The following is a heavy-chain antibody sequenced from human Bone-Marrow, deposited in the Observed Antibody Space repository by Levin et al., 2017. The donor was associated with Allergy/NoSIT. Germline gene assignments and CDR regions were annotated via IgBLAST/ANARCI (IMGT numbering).Heavy chain of an antibody. J-gene: IGHJ4*02. D-gene: IGHD2-2*01. V-gene: IGHV3-11*01. CDR1: GFRFSDYY. Sequence: AGGSLRLSCATSGFRFSDYYMSWIRQAPGKGLEWVSYISNSGDTIFYADSMKGRFTISRDNGKNSLYLEMNNVRVEDTAVYYCARGREYCTSSSCYLSNWGQGTLVTVSS. CDR3: ARGREYCTSSSCYLSN. CDR2: ISNSGDTI.